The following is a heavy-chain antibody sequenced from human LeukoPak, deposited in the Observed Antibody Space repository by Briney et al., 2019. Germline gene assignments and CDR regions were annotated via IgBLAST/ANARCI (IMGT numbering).Heavy chain of an antibody. J-gene: IGHJ3*02. Sequence: PGGSLRLSCAASGFTFSSYSMNWVRQAPGKGVEWVSSISSSSSYIYYADSVKGRFTISRDNAKNSLYLQMNSLRAEDTAVYYCARDKAGYCGGDCYSPDAFDIWGQGTMVTVSS. CDR3: ARDKAGYCGGDCYSPDAFDI. CDR2: ISSSSSYI. V-gene: IGHV3-21*01. CDR1: GFTFSSYS. D-gene: IGHD2-21*02.